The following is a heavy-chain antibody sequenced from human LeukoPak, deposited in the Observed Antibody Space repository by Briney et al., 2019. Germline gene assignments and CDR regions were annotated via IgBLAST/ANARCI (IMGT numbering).Heavy chain of an antibody. J-gene: IGHJ4*02. V-gene: IGHV1-46*01. CDR1: GYTFISYY. CDR3: ARVGRSSYGAFDY. Sequence: APVKVSCKASGYTFISYYMHWVRQAPGQGLEWMGIINPSGGSTSYPQKFQGRVTMTRDTSTSTVYMELSSLRSEDTAVYYCARVGRSSYGAFDYWGQGTLVTVSS. D-gene: IGHD4-17*01. CDR2: INPSGGST.